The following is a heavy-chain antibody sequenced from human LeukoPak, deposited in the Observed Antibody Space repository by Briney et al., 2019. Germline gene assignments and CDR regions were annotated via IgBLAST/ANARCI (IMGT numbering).Heavy chain of an antibody. V-gene: IGHV4-4*07. CDR2: IYTSGST. J-gene: IGHJ6*03. D-gene: IGHD6-13*01. CDR1: GGSISSYY. Sequence: SETLSLTCTVSGGSISSYYWSWIRQPAGKGLEWIGRIYTSGSTNYNPSLKSRVTMSVDTSKNQFSLKLSSVTAADTAVYYCARGIYSSSYNYYYMDVWGKGTTVTVSS. CDR3: ARGIYSSSYNYYYMDV.